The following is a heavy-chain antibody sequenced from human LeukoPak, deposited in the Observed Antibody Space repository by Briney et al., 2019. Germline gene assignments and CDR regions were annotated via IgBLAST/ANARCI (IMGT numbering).Heavy chain of an antibody. Sequence: GGSLRLSCEASGFTFSSYAMSWVRQAPGKGLEWVSTISGSGGSTFYAVSVKGRFTISRDNSKNPVYLQMNSLRAEDTSVYYCASVVVTAIGRDYWGQGTLVTVSS. J-gene: IGHJ4*02. CDR2: ISGSGGST. D-gene: IGHD2-21*02. CDR1: GFTFSSYA. V-gene: IGHV3-23*01. CDR3: ASVVVTAIGRDY.